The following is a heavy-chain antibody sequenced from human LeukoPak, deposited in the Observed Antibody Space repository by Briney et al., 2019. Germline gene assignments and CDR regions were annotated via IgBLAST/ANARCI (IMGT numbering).Heavy chain of an antibody. J-gene: IGHJ2*01. CDR3: ARDLGEKWELHNWYFDL. Sequence: PGGSLRLSCAASGFTFSNSRMNWVRQAPGKGLEWLSYISSSSSTIYYADSVKGRFTISRDNAKNSLYLQMNSLRAEDTAVYYCARDLGEKWELHNWYFDLWGRGTLVTVSS. CDR1: GFTFSNSR. CDR2: ISSSSSTI. V-gene: IGHV3-48*04. D-gene: IGHD1-26*01.